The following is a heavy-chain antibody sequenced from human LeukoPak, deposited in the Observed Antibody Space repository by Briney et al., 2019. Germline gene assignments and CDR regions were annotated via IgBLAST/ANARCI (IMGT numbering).Heavy chain of an antibody. J-gene: IGHJ4*02. D-gene: IGHD7-27*01. CDR2: IYHSGST. CDR3: AGVVFSYWGPFDY. V-gene: IGHV4-38-2*02. Sequence: PSETLSLTCTASGYSISSGYYWGWIRQPPGKGLEWIGSIYHSGSTYYNPSLKSRVTISVDMSKNQFSLKLSSVTAADTAVYYCAGVVFSYWGPFDYWGQGTLVTVSS. CDR1: GYSISSGYY.